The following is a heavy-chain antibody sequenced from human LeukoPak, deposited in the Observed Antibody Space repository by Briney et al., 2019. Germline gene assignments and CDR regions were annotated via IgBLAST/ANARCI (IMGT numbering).Heavy chain of an antibody. Sequence: SETLSLTCTVSGGSISSSSYYWGWIRQPPGKGLEWIGSIYYSGSTYYNPSLKSRVTISVDTSKNQFSLKLSCVTAADTAVYYCARSHCSGGSCYISGWFDPWGQGTLVTVSS. CDR1: GGSISSSSYY. CDR2: IYYSGST. V-gene: IGHV4-39*07. D-gene: IGHD2-15*01. J-gene: IGHJ5*02. CDR3: ARSHCSGGSCYISGWFDP.